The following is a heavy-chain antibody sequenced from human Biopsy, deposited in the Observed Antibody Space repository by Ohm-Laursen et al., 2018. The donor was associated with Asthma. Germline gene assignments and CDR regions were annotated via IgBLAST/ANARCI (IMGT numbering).Heavy chain of an antibody. CDR1: GFTVSTNG. V-gene: IGHV3-53*01. D-gene: IGHD4-23*01. J-gene: IGHJ3*02. CDR3: ARAYGGSFFSGSFDI. Sequence: SLRLSLADSGFTVSTNGMSWVRQPPRKGLEWVSVIYRGGGSYYADSVQGRVTISRDNSKNALSLQMNSLRAEDTSVYYCARAYGGSFFSGSFDIWGQGTMVTVSS. CDR2: IYRGGGS.